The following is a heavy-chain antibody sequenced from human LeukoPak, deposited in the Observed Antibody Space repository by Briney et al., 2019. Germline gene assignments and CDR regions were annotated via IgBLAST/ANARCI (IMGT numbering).Heavy chain of an antibody. Sequence: PSQTLSLTCTVSGDSISSGSYYWSWDRQPAGKGLEWIGRVYISGGTIYSPSLKSRATISIDTSKKQLSLKLRSVTAADTAVYYCARTYDGSGYIFDYWGQGTLVTVSS. V-gene: IGHV4-61*02. D-gene: IGHD3-22*01. CDR2: VYISGGT. CDR3: ARTYDGSGYIFDY. CDR1: GDSISSGSYY. J-gene: IGHJ4*02.